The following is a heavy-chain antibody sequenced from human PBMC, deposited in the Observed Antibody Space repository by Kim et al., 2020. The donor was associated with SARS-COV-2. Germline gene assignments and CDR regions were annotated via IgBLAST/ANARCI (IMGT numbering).Heavy chain of an antibody. CDR1: GFTFSDYY. Sequence: GGSLRLSCAASGFTFSDYYMSWIRQAPGKGLEWVSYISSSGSTIYYADSVKGRFTISRDNAKNSLYLQMNSLRAEDTAVYYCARDRRGSGWYWGLRDYYYGMDVWGQGTTVTVSS. CDR3: ARDRRGSGWYWGLRDYYYGMDV. D-gene: IGHD6-19*01. CDR2: ISSSGSTI. V-gene: IGHV3-11*01. J-gene: IGHJ6*02.